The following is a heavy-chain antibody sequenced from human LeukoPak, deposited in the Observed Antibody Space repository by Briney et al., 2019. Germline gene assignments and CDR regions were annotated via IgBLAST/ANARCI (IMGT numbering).Heavy chain of an antibody. Sequence: QAGGSLRLSCAASRFTFSVHWMHWVRQAPGKGLEWVSRINPDESDKAYADPVKGRFTISRDNAKNTLYLQMNSLRAEDTAVYYCARDRVATIFTYHPMFDSWGPGTLVTVSS. CDR3: ARDRVATIFTYHPMFDS. D-gene: IGHD3-10*02. CDR2: INPDESDK. J-gene: IGHJ5*01. V-gene: IGHV3-74*01. CDR1: RFTFSVHW.